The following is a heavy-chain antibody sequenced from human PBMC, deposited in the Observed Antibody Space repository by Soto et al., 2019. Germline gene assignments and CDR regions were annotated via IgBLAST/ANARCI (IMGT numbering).Heavy chain of an antibody. D-gene: IGHD2-8*02. J-gene: IGHJ6*02. CDR3: AKGRAVTPYATTGYYGMDV. V-gene: IGHV3-23*01. CDR1: GFTFSSYA. CDR2: ISGSGGST. Sequence: GGSLRLSCAASGFTFSSYAMSWVRQAPGKGLEWVSAISGSGGSTYYADSVKGRFTISRDNSKNTLYLQMNSLRAEDTAVYYCAKGRAVTPYATTGYYGMDVWGQGTTVTVSS.